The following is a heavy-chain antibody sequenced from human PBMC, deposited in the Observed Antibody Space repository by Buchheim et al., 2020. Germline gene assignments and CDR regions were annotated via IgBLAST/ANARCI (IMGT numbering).Heavy chain of an antibody. Sequence: EVQLVESGGGLVQPGGSLRLSCAASGFTFSSYEMNWVRQAPGKGLEWVSYINSSGSTIYYADSVKGRFTISRDNAKNSLYLQMNSLRAEDTAVYYCARDVSRITIFGVVINWFDPWGQGTL. D-gene: IGHD3-3*01. CDR3: ARDVSRITIFGVVINWFDP. CDR2: INSSGSTI. CDR1: GFTFSSYE. V-gene: IGHV3-48*03. J-gene: IGHJ5*02.